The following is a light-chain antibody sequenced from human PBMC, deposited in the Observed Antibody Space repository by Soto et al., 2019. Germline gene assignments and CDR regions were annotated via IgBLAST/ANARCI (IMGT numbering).Light chain of an antibody. Sequence: QSVLAQPASVSGSPRQSITISCAGSSIDIGTYNRVSWYQQPPGTAPKLIIYEASNRPSGVPDRFSGSKSGNTASLTISGLQAADEADYYCSLYTSENTYVFGTGTKVTVL. V-gene: IGLV2-18*01. CDR2: EAS. CDR1: SIDIGTYNR. CDR3: SLYTSENTYV. J-gene: IGLJ1*01.